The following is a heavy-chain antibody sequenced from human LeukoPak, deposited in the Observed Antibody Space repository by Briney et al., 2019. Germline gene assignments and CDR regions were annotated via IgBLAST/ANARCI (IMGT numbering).Heavy chain of an antibody. J-gene: IGHJ4*02. D-gene: IGHD6-19*01. CDR1: GFTFSNAW. CDR3: TIDSNSGWTGY. Sequence: GGSLRLSCAASGFTFSNAWMSWVRQAPGKGREGGGRIKTNIYGATTDYAAPVKGRFTISRDHPKNTVYLQMNSLKTEDTAVYYCTIDSNSGWTGYWGQGTLVTVSS. CDR2: IKTNIYGATT. V-gene: IGHV3-15*01.